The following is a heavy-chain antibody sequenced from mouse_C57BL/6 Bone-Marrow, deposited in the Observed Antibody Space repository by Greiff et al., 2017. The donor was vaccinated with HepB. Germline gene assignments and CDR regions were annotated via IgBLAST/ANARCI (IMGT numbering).Heavy chain of an antibody. CDR3: ARERRGNYAMDY. CDR1: GYTFTDYY. V-gene: IGHV1-26*01. J-gene: IGHJ4*01. CDR2: INPNNGGT. D-gene: IGHD2-12*01. Sequence: VQLQQSGPELVKPGASVKISCKASGYTFTDYYMNWVKQSHGKSLEWIGDINPNNGGTSYNQKFKGKATLTVDKSSSTAYMELRSLTSEDSAVYYCARERRGNYAMDYWGQGTSVTVSS.